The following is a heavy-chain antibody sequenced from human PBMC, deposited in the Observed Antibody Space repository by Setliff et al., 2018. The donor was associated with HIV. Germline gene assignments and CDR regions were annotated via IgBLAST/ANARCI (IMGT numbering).Heavy chain of an antibody. J-gene: IGHJ4*02. Sequence: SETLSLTCAVYGGSFNDYYWTWLRQPPGKGLEWIGEIDHSGSTKYHASLKSRVTISIDTSKNQISLKLSSVTAADTAVYYCARGLNYYGSGSYLPLGYWGQGTLVTVSS. V-gene: IGHV4-34*01. D-gene: IGHD3-10*01. CDR2: IDHSGST. CDR1: GGSFNDYY. CDR3: ARGLNYYGSGSYLPLGY.